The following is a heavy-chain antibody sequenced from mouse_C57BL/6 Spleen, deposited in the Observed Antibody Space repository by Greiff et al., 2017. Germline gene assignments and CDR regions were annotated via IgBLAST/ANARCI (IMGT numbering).Heavy chain of an antibody. CDR3: APGYGSSSAWFAY. Sequence: QVQLQQPGTELVKPGASVKLSCKASGYTFTSYWMHWVKQRPGQGLEWIGYINPSTGGTNYNEKFKSKATLTVDKSSSTAYMQLSSLTSEDSAVYYCAPGYGSSSAWFAYGGQGTLVTVSA. D-gene: IGHD1-1*01. CDR1: GYTFTSYW. CDR2: INPSTGGT. J-gene: IGHJ3*01. V-gene: IGHV1-53*01.